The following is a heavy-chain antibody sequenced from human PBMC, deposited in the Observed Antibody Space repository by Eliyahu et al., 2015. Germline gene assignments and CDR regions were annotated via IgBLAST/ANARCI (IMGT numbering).Heavy chain of an antibody. V-gene: IGHV1-3*01. Sequence: TRYSQKFQGRVIIARDTSASTAYMEMSSLRSEDTAVYYCARDLLRGYSGYDAYYFGMDVWGQGTTVTVSS. CDR2: T. D-gene: IGHD5-12*01. CDR3: ARDLLRGYSGYDAYYFGMDV. J-gene: IGHJ6*02.